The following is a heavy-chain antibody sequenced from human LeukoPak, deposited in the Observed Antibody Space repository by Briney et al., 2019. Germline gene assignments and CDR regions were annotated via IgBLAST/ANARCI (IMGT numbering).Heavy chain of an antibody. J-gene: IGHJ6*03. CDR1: GGSFSGYY. Sequence: RTSETLSLTCAVYGGSFSGYYWSWIRQPPGKGLQWIGEINHSGSTNYNPSLKSRLSISVDTSKKQFTLKLNSVTAADTALYYCARLGDAAMEIVGHFYFHLDVWGTGTTVTISS. V-gene: IGHV4-34*01. D-gene: IGHD5-18*01. CDR2: INHSGST. CDR3: ARLGDAAMEIVGHFYFHLDV.